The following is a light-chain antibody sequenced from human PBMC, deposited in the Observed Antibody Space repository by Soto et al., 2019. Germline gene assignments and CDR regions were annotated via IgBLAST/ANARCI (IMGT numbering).Light chain of an antibody. CDR2: GAS. J-gene: IGKJ1*01. CDR3: QQYDSSPCT. Sequence: EIVLTQSPGTLSLSPGERATLSCRASQSVSSSFLAWYQQKPGQAPRLLIYGASSRATGIPDRFSGSGSGTDFTLTISRLEPEEFAVYYCQQYDSSPCTFGQGTKVEIK. V-gene: IGKV3-20*01. CDR1: QSVSSSF.